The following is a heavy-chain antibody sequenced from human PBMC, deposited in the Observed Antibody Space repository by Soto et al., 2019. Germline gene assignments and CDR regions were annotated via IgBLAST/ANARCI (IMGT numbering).Heavy chain of an antibody. CDR3: GRERGKPGDYKAS. Sequence: SETLSLTCTVSGGSMSSYRWSWIRQPAGKGLEWIGRLNTYGNTHYNPSLKSRVTVSVDTSRNQFFLTLRSVTAADSAVYHCGRERGKPGDYKASWGHGP. CDR1: GGSMSSYR. CDR2: LNTYGNT. D-gene: IGHD4-17*01. J-gene: IGHJ4*01. V-gene: IGHV4-4*07.